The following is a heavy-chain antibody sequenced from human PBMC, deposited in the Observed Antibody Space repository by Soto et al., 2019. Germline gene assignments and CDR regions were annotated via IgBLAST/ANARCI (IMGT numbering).Heavy chain of an antibody. Sequence: ASETLSLTCTVSSGSISSSSYYWGWIRQPPGKGLEWIGSIYYSGSTYYNPSLKSRVTISVDTAKNQFTLQLSSVTVADTAVYSCAPSYGNAWHTYWGQGTQVTVSS. CDR1: SGSISSSSYY. CDR2: IYYSGST. V-gene: IGHV4-39*06. J-gene: IGHJ4*02. CDR3: APSYGNAWHTY. D-gene: IGHD4-17*01.